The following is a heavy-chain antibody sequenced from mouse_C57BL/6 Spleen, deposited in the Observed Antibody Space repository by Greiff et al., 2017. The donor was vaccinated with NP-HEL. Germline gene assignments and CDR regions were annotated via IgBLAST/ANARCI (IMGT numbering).Heavy chain of an antibody. V-gene: IGHV1-52*01. CDR1: GYTFTSYW. CDR2: IDPSDSET. Sequence: QVQLQQPGAELVRPGSSVKLSCKASGYTFTSYWMHWVKQRPIQGLEWIGNIDPSDSETHYNQKFKDKATLTVDKSSSTAYMQLSSLTSEDSAVYYCARGDYYGSSPSYYAMDYWGQGTSVTVSS. CDR3: ARGDYYGSSPSYYAMDY. J-gene: IGHJ4*01. D-gene: IGHD1-1*01.